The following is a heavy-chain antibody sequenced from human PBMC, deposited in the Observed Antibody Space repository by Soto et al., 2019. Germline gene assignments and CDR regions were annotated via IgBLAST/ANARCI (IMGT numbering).Heavy chain of an antibody. J-gene: IGHJ4*02. V-gene: IGHV2-26*01. D-gene: IGHD3-22*01. Sequence: GSGPTLVNPTETLTLTCSVSGFSLTDTRMGVSWIRQAPGKALEWLAHIISNDDKSYSTSLKSRLTISKDTSKSQVVLRMTNMDPVDTGRYYCARALFYSDSDGYYFEFDYWGPGTLVTVPS. CDR3: ARALFYSDSDGYYFEFDY. CDR1: GFSLTDTRMG. CDR2: IISNDDK.